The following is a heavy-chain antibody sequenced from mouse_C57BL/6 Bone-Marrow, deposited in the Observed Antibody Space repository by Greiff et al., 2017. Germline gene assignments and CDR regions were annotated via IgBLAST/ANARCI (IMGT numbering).Heavy chain of an antibody. D-gene: IGHD1-1*01. CDR3: TKDFYCGSSYWYFDV. CDR1: GFTFSDAW. CDR2: IRNKANNPAS. J-gene: IGHJ1*03. Sequence: EVKVEESGGGLVQPGGSMKLSCAASGFTFSDAWMDWVRQSPVKGLEWVAEIRNKANNPASYYAVSVKGKFTISRDDSKSSVYLQMNSLRAEDTGIYYCTKDFYCGSSYWYFDVWGTGTTVTVSS. V-gene: IGHV6-6*01.